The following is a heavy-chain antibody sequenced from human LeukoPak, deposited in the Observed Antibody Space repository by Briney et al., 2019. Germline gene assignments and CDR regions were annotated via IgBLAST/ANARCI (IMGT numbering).Heavy chain of an antibody. CDR3: ARAGYYRFDY. Sequence: GGSLGLSCAASGFTFSTSWMHWVRQAPGKGLVWVSRINSDGTTIDYADSVKGRFTISRDNAKNTLYLQMNSLRDEDTAVYYCARAGYYRFDYWGQGTLVTVSS. J-gene: IGHJ4*02. CDR1: GFTFSTSW. D-gene: IGHD2/OR15-2a*01. V-gene: IGHV3-74*01. CDR2: INSDGTTI.